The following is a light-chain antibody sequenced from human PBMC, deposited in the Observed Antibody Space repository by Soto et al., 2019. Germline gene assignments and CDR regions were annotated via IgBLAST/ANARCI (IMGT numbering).Light chain of an antibody. V-gene: IGKV3-20*01. CDR1: QSISSGH. CDR3: QYYSSSPT. CDR2: GAT. Sequence: EIVLTQSPGTVSLSPADRATLSCRASQSISSGHLAWYQKKPGQAPRLVIFGATGRPTGIPDRFSGTESGTDFTLTISRLEPEDFAVYYCQYYSSSPTFGGGTRVE. J-gene: IGKJ4*01.